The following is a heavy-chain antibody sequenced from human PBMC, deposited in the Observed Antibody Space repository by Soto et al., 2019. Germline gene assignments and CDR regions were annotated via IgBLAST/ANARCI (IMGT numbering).Heavy chain of an antibody. Sequence: GGSLRLSCAASGFTFSSYWMSWVRQAPGKGLEWVANIKQDGSEKYYVDSVKGRFTISRDNAKNSLYLQMNSLRAEDTAVYYCARSRAYGDYLFDYWGQGTLVTVSS. CDR3: ARSRAYGDYLFDY. D-gene: IGHD4-17*01. V-gene: IGHV3-7*01. J-gene: IGHJ4*02. CDR2: IKQDGSEK. CDR1: GFTFSSYW.